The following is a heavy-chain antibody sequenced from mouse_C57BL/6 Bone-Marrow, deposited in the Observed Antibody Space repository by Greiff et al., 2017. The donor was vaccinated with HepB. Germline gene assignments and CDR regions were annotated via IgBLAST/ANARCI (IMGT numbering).Heavy chain of an antibody. CDR2: INSDGGST. D-gene: IGHD2-3*01. CDR3: ARGWLLRDYYAMDY. V-gene: IGHV5-2*01. CDR1: EYEFPSHD. Sequence: EVKLMESGGGLVQPGESLKLSCESNEYEFPSHDMSWVRKTPEKRLELVAAINSDGGSTYYPDTMERRFIISRDKTKKTLYLQMSSLRSEDTALYYCARGWLLRDYYAMDYWGQGTSVTVSS. J-gene: IGHJ4*01.